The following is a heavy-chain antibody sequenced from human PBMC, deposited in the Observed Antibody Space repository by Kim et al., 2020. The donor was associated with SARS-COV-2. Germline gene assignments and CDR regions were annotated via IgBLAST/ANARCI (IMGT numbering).Heavy chain of an antibody. V-gene: IGHV5-51*01. D-gene: IGHD6-19*01. CDR1: GYSFTSYW. Sequence: GESLKISCKGSGYSFTSYWIGLVRQMPGKGLEWMGIIYPGDSDTRYSPSFQGQVTISADKSISTAYLQWSSLKASDTAMYYCARQKPVAGTEAQEWDAFDIWGHGTMVTVSS. CDR2: IYPGDSDT. J-gene: IGHJ3*02. CDR3: ARQKPVAGTEAQEWDAFDI.